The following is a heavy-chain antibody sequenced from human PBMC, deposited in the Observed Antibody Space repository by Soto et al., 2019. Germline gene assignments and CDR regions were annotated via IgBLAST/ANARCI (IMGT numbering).Heavy chain of an antibody. CDR1: GFTVSSNY. V-gene: IGHV3-53*01. Sequence: GGSLRLSCAASGFTVSSNYMSWVRQAPGKGLEWVSVIYSGGSTYYADSVKGRFTISRDNSKNTLYLQMNSLRAEDTAVYYCCSSWPYYYYYYYGMDVWGQGTTVTVSS. D-gene: IGHD6-13*01. CDR2: IYSGGST. CDR3: CSSWPYYYYYYYGMDV. J-gene: IGHJ6*02.